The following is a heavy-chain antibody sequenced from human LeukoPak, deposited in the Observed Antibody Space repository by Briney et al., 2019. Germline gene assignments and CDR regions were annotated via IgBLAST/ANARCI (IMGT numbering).Heavy chain of an antibody. CDR1: GGSISSSNSY. V-gene: IGHV4-39*01. J-gene: IGHJ5*02. Sequence: PSETLSLTCTVSGGSISSSNSYWGWVRQPPGKGLEWIGSLYYSASTYYNPSLKTRVTIFVDTSKNEFSLKVNSLSAADTAVYYCARHIGYSNSAFDPWGQGTLVTVSS. CDR3: ARHIGYSNSAFDP. CDR2: LYYSAST. D-gene: IGHD6-13*01.